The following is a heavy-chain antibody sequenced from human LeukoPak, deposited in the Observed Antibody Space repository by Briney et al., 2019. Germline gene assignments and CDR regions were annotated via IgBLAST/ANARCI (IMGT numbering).Heavy chain of an antibody. J-gene: IGHJ4*02. Sequence: SETLSLTCTVSGYSISSGYYWGWIRQPPGKGLEWIGSIYHSGCTYYNPSLKSRVTISVDTSKNQFSLKLSSVTAADTAVYYCARVSPIIVVVPAAFDYWGQGTLVTVSS. V-gene: IGHV4-38-2*02. CDR1: GYSISSGYY. D-gene: IGHD2-2*01. CDR2: IYHSGCT. CDR3: ARVSPIIVVVPAAFDY.